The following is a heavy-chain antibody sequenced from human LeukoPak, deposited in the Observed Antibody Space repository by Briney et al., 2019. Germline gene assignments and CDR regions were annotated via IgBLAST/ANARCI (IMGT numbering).Heavy chain of an antibody. J-gene: IGHJ4*02. CDR2: IRSKAYGGTT. V-gene: IGHV3-49*03. CDR1: GFTFGDYP. Sequence: GGSLRLSCTASGFTFGDYPMSCFRQPPGKGLEWEGFIRSKAYGGTTEYAASVKGRFTISRDDSKSIAYLQMNSLKTEDTAVYYCTSRIAARSAIFDYWGQGTPVTVSS. D-gene: IGHD6-6*01. CDR3: TSRIAARSAIFDY.